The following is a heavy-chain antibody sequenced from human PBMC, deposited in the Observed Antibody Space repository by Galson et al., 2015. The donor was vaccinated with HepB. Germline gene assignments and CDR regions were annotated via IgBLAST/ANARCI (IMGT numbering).Heavy chain of an antibody. V-gene: IGHV1-18*01. CDR1: GYTFTTFG. CDR3: ARYDYRGAYDFDY. Sequence: SVKVSCKASGYTFTTFGISWVRQAPGQGLDWMGWISAYNGNTNYAQKLQGRVTMTTDSSTSTAYMELRSLTSDDTAVYYCARYDYRGAYDFDYWGQGTLVTVSS. D-gene: IGHD4-11*01. CDR2: ISAYNGNT. J-gene: IGHJ4*02.